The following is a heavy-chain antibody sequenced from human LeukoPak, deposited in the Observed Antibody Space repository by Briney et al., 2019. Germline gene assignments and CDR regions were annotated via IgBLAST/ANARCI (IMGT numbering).Heavy chain of an antibody. D-gene: IGHD6-13*01. CDR3: AKEYRYSSSWTAFDI. CDR1: GFTVSSNY. Sequence: GGSLRLSCAASGFTVSSNYMNWVRQAPGKGLEWVSTISGTGGGTYYADSVRGRFTISRDSSKNTLYLQMNSLRAEDTAVYYCAKEYRYSSSWTAFDIWGQGTMVTVSS. J-gene: IGHJ3*02. CDR2: ISGTGGGT. V-gene: IGHV3-23*01.